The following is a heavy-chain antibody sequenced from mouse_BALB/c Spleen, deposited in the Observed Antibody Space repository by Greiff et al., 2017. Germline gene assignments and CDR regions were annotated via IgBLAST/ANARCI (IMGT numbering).Heavy chain of an antibody. CDR1: GFNIKDYY. J-gene: IGHJ4*01. V-gene: IGHV14-4*02. D-gene: IGHD1-1*01. CDR2: IDPENGDT. Sequence: VQLQQSGAELVRSGASVKLSCTASGFNIKDYYMHWVKQRPEQGLEWIGWIDPENGDTEYAPEFQGKATMTADTSSNTAYLKLSSLTSDDTAVYYCNAGRSDGRGGMDYWGQGTSVTVSS. CDR3: NAGRSDGRGGMDY.